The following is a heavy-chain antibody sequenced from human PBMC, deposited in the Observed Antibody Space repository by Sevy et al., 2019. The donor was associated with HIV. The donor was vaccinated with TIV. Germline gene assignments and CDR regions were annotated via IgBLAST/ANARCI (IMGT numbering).Heavy chain of an antibody. D-gene: IGHD2-15*01. V-gene: IGHV1-8*01. CDR2: MTPNSGNT. CDR1: GYTFTSYD. Sequence: ASVKVSCKASGYTFTSYDINWVRQATGQGLEWMGWMTPNSGNTGYAQKFQGRVTMTRNTSISTAYMELSSLRSEDTAVYYCARGNCSGGSCYMHYYYYGMDVWGQGTTVTVSS. CDR3: ARGNCSGGSCYMHYYYYGMDV. J-gene: IGHJ6*02.